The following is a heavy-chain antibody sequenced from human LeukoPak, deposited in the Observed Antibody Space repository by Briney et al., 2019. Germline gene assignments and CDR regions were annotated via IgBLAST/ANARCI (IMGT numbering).Heavy chain of an antibody. CDR3: ARSPYDYINWFDP. V-gene: IGHV1-8*03. CDR1: GYTFTSYD. D-gene: IGHD4-11*01. Sequence: GASVKVSCKASGYTFTSYDINWVRQATGQGLEWMGWMNPNSGNTGYAQKFQGRVTITRNTSISTAYMELSSLRSEDTAVYYCARSPYDYINWFDPWGQGTLVTVSS. CDR2: MNPNSGNT. J-gene: IGHJ5*02.